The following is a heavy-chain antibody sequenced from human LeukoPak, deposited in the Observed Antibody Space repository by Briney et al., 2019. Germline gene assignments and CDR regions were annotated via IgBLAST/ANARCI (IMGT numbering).Heavy chain of an antibody. CDR1: GFTFSTVA. Sequence: GGSLRLSCAASGFTFSTVAMNWVRQGPGKGLEWVAVISDSGGITYYADSLKGRFTISRDNSKNTLYLQMNSLRAYDTAVYYFANDIVPNYGSTFDFWGQGTMVTVPS. CDR3: ANDIVPNYGSTFDF. J-gene: IGHJ3*01. CDR2: ISDSGGIT. V-gene: IGHV3-23*01. D-gene: IGHD1-7*01.